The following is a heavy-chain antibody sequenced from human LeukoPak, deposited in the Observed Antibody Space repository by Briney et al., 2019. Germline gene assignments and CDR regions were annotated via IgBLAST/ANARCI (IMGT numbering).Heavy chain of an antibody. CDR1: GFTFTSSA. V-gene: IGHV1-58*02. CDR2: IVVGSGNT. J-gene: IGHJ3*02. D-gene: IGHD1-26*01. Sequence: ASVKVSCKASGFTFTSSAMQWVRQARGQRLEWIGWIVVGSGNTNYAQEFQERVTITRDMSTSTAYMELSSLRSEDTAVYYCAATLYSGSDGAFDIWGQGTMVTVSS. CDR3: AATLYSGSDGAFDI.